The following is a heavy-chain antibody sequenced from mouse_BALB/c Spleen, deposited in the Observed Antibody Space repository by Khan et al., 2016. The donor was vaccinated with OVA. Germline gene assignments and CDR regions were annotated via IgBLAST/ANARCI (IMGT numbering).Heavy chain of an antibody. CDR1: GYTFTDYS. D-gene: IGHD2-2*01. Sequence: QIQLVQSGPELKKPGETVKISCKASGYTFTDYSMHWVKQAPGKGLKWMGWINTETGEPTYADDFKGRFAFSLETSASTAYLQINSLKNEDTATYFCARGYPYYFDYGGQGTTLTVSS. CDR2: INTETGEP. J-gene: IGHJ2*01. CDR3: ARGYPYYFDY. V-gene: IGHV9-2-1*01.